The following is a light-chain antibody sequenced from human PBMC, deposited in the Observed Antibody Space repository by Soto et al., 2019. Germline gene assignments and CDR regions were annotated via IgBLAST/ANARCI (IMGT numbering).Light chain of an antibody. J-gene: IGLJ3*02. CDR3: LSYTSANTRV. Sequence: QSALTQPASVSASPGQSITISCTGTSSDVGGYKFVSWYQHHPGKAPKLMIYEVNNRPSGVSNRFSGSKSGNTASLTISGLQPEDEADYYWLSYTSANTRVFGGGTQLTVL. V-gene: IGLV2-14*01. CDR2: EVN. CDR1: SSDVGGYKF.